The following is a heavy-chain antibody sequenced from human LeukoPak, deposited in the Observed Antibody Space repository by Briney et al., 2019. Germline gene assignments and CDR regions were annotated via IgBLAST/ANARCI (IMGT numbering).Heavy chain of an antibody. D-gene: IGHD3-22*01. CDR2: IYYSGST. Sequence: SETLSLTCTVSGGSISSYYWSWIRQPPGKGVEWIGYIYYSGSTNYNPSLKSRVTISVDTSKNQFSLKLSSVTAADTAVYYCARGLYYYDSSGYDPYYYYYYMDVWGKGTMVTISS. CDR1: GGSISSYY. J-gene: IGHJ6*03. V-gene: IGHV4-59*01. CDR3: ARGLYYYDSSGYDPYYYYYYMDV.